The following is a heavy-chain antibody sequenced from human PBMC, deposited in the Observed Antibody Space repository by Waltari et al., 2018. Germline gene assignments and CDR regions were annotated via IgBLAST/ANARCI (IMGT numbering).Heavy chain of an antibody. J-gene: IGHJ4*02. Sequence: QLQLQESGPGLVKPSETLSLTCTVSGGSISSRSYYWRWIRQPPGKGLEWIGSIDYSGSTYYNPSLKSRVTISVDTSKNQFSLKLSSVTAADTAVYYCARVFWSGFTYYFDYWGQGTLVTVSS. V-gene: IGHV4-39*07. D-gene: IGHD3-3*01. CDR3: ARVFWSGFTYYFDY. CDR1: GGSISSRSYY. CDR2: IDYSGST.